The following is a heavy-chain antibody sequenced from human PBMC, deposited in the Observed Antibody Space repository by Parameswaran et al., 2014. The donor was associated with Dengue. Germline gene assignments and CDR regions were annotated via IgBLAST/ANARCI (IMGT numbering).Heavy chain of an antibody. D-gene: IGHD7-27*01. CDR2: INTNGGGT. V-gene: IGHV1-2*02. CDR3: VRGPNWGCDY. Sequence: WVRQAPGQGLEWMGWINTNGGGTNFARRFQGRVTMTSDKSVSTAYMELSRLRSDDTAVYYCVRGPNWGCDYWGQGTLVTVSS. J-gene: IGHJ4*02.